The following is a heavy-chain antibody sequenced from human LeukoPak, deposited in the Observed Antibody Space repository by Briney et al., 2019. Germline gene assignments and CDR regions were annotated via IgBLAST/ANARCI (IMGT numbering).Heavy chain of an antibody. V-gene: IGHV4-34*01. CDR2: IKHSGST. CDR3: ARGRGSGSYYYYYYYMDV. CDR1: GGSFSGYY. D-gene: IGHD3-10*01. Sequence: SETLSLTCAVYGGSFSGYYWSWIRQPPGKGLEWIGEIKHSGSTNYNPSLKSRVTISVDTSKNQFSLKLSSVTAADTAVYYCARGRGSGSYYYYYYYMDVWGKGTTVTVSS. J-gene: IGHJ6*03.